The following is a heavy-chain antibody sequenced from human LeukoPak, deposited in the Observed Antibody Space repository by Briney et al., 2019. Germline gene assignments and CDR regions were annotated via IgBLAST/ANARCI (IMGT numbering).Heavy chain of an antibody. CDR2: IYYSGST. D-gene: IGHD6-19*01. CDR1: GGSISSSSYY. J-gene: IGHJ4*02. Sequence: SETLSLTCTVSGGSISSSSYYWGWIRQPPGKGLEWIGSIYYSGSTYYNPSLKSRVTISVDTSKNQFSLKLSSVTAADTAVYYCARVIAVAGTTLFDYWGQGTLVTVSS. V-gene: IGHV4-39*01. CDR3: ARVIAVAGTTLFDY.